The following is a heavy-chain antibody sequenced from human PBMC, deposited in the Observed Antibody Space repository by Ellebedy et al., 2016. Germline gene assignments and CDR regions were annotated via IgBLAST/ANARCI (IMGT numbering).Heavy chain of an antibody. D-gene: IGHD6-13*01. CDR3: AAGIAATGTYSF. CDR2: ISVYNGNT. CDR1: GYTFTSYG. J-gene: IGHJ4*02. Sequence: ASVKVSCXASGYTFTSYGISWVRQAPGQGLAWMGWISVYNGNTNYAQKLQGRVTMTTDTSTSTVYMELRSLRSDDTAVYYCAAGIAATGTYSFWGQGTLVTVSS. V-gene: IGHV1-18*01.